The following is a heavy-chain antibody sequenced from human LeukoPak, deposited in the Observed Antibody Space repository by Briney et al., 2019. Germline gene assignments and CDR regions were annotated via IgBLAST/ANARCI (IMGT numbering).Heavy chain of an antibody. D-gene: IGHD1-14*01. V-gene: IGHV3-13*01. CDR2: IGTAGDT. CDR1: GFTFSGYD. Sequence: PGGSLRLSCAASGFTFSGYDMHWVRQSTGKGLEWVSCIGTAGDTFYPDSVKGRFTISRDNAKNSLYLQMNSLRAGDTGVYFCARDPRSITSRRGDYYFGMDVWGQGTAVTVSS. J-gene: IGHJ6*02. CDR3: ARDPRSITSRRGDYYFGMDV.